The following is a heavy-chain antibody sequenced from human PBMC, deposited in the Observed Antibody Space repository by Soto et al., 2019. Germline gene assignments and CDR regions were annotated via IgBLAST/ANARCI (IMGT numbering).Heavy chain of an antibody. CDR2: ISGSGGST. Sequence: EVQLLESGGGLVQPGGSLRLSCAASGFTFSSYAMSWVRQAPGKGLEWVSAISGSGGSTYYADSVKGRFTISRDNSKNTLYLQMNSLRAEDTAVYYCAKDQDDVLMVYALPSYYFDYWGQGTLVTVSS. J-gene: IGHJ4*02. CDR3: AKDQDDVLMVYALPSYYFDY. CDR1: GFTFSSYA. V-gene: IGHV3-23*01. D-gene: IGHD2-8*01.